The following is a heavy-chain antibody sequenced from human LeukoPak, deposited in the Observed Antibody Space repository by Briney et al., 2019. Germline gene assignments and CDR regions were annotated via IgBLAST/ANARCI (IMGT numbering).Heavy chain of an antibody. CDR3: ERDLGSGDHGLLV. V-gene: IGHV3-48*01. CDR1: GFTCNSYT. CDR2: ISRTGTTI. D-gene: IGHD2-21*02. J-gene: IGHJ4*02. Sequence: AGSLRLSCAASGFTCNSYTMNWVRQAQGKERVWISYISRTGTTIYYADSVKGRFTISRDNAKNSLYLQMTSLRSEDTGLYFCERDLGSGDHGLLVWGQGTLLTVSS.